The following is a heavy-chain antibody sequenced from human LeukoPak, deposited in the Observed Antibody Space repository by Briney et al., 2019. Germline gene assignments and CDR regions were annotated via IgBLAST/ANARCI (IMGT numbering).Heavy chain of an antibody. Sequence: GGTLRLSCTASGFTFGDFAMSWVRQAPGKGLEWVTFIRSQASGGTTEYAASVEGRFTISGDDSKSIAYLQMNSLKTEDTAVYFCTRDRRYYYGSGSLYYYGMDVWGRGTTVTVSS. CDR1: GFTFGDFA. CDR2: IRSQASGGTT. D-gene: IGHD3-10*01. CDR3: TRDRRYYYGSGSLYYYGMDV. V-gene: IGHV3-49*04. J-gene: IGHJ6*02.